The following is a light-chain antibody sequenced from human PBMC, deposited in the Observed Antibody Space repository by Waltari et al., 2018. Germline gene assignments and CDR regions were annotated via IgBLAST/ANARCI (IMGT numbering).Light chain of an antibody. V-gene: IGKV3-20*01. CDR1: QSINRF. Sequence: EIMLTQSPGTLSLSPGESATLSCRASQSINRFLAWYQQKPGQPPRLLIYDASSRATGIPDRFSGSGSGTDFSLTLSRLEPEDIAVYYCQKYGSLPATFGQGTKVEIK. J-gene: IGKJ1*01. CDR2: DAS. CDR3: QKYGSLPAT.